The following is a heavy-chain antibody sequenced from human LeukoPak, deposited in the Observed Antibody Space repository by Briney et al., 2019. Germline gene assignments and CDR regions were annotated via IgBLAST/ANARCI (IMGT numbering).Heavy chain of an antibody. CDR3: AREYSYGYAFDI. CDR2: IYYSGST. Sequence: SETLSLTCTVSGGSISSYYWSWIRQPPGKGLEWIGYIYYSGSTNYNPSLKSRVTISVDTSKNQFSLKLSSVTAADTAVYYCAREYSYGYAFDIWGQGTMVTVSS. J-gene: IGHJ3*02. CDR1: GGSISSYY. V-gene: IGHV4-59*08. D-gene: IGHD5-18*01.